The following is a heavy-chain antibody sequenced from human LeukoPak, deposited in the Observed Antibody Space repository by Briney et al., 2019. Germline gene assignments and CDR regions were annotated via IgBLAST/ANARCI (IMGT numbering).Heavy chain of an antibody. D-gene: IGHD1-26*01. CDR1: GFTFSFYG. Sequence: PGGSLRLSCAASGFTFSFYGMSWVRQAPGKGLEWVSALSGSGGTTYYADFMKGRFTISRDNSKNTLYLQMSSLRAEDTAVYYCARDRVGATLYFDYWGQGTLVTVSS. CDR2: LSGSGGTT. CDR3: ARDRVGATLYFDY. V-gene: IGHV3-23*01. J-gene: IGHJ4*02.